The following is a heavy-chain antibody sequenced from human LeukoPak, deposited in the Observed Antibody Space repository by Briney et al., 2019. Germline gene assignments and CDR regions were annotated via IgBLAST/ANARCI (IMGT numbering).Heavy chain of an antibody. V-gene: IGHV3-23*01. Sequence: GASVKVSCKASGGTFSSYAMSWVRQAPGKGLEWVSAISGSGGSTYYADSVKGRFTISRDNSKNTLYLQMNSLRAEDTAVYYCAKDYEIAVMGYFDYWGQGTLVTVSS. J-gene: IGHJ4*02. CDR2: ISGSGGST. CDR3: AKDYEIAVMGYFDY. CDR1: GGTFSSYA. D-gene: IGHD6-19*01.